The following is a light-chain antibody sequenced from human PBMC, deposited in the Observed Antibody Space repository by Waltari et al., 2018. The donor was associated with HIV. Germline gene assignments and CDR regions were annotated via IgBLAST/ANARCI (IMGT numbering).Light chain of an antibody. CDR1: QGVSSA. V-gene: IGKV1-13*02. J-gene: IGKJ4*01. CDR3: QQFNSYPLT. CDR2: NVS. Sequence: AILLTQSPSSLSASVGDRITITCRASQGVSSALAWYQQKSRKPPKLLIYNVSSLKRGVPSRFSGSGSVTDFTLTITSLQPEDFATYYCQQFNSYPLTFGGGTRVEIK.